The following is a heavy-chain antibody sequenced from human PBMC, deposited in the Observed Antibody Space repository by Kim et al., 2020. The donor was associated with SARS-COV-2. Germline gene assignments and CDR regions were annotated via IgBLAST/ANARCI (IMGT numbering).Heavy chain of an antibody. V-gene: IGHV1-69*13. CDR1: GGTFSSYT. CDR3: ARESMTGSGSYQY. CDR2: IIPIFGPA. D-gene: IGHD3-10*01. Sequence: SVKVSCKASGGTFSSYTFSWVRQAPGQGLEWMGGIIPIFGPAKYAQRFQDRVTITADESTKTAYMELRSLRSEDTAVYFCARESMTGSGSYQYWCQGTLVSVPS. J-gene: IGHJ1*01.